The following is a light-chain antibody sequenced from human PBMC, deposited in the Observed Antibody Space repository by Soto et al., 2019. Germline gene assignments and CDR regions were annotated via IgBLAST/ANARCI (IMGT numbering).Light chain of an antibody. J-gene: IGLJ3*02. CDR1: SSNIGANYD. CDR3: FSYTANDNWV. V-gene: IGLV1-40*01. Sequence: VLTQPPSVSGAPGQRVTISCTGSSSNIGANYDVHWYQHRPGTAPKLLIFGNNNRPSGVPDRFSGSKSGTSASLAITGLQTDDEADYFCFSYTANDNWVFGGGTKLTVL. CDR2: GNN.